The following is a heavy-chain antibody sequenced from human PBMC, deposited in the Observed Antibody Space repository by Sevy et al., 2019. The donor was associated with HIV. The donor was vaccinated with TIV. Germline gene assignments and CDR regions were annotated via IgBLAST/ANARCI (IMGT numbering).Heavy chain of an antibody. CDR1: GYSIISGYY. D-gene: IGHD2-21*01. Sequence: SETLSLTCAVSGYSIISGYYWGWIRQPPGKGLEWIGNTYHSGSTYYNPSLKSRVTISLDTSKNQFSLRLSSVTAADTAVYYCARGVRSVGAPNFDYWGQGTLVTVSS. CDR2: TYHSGST. V-gene: IGHV4-38-2*01. J-gene: IGHJ4*02. CDR3: ARGVRSVGAPNFDY.